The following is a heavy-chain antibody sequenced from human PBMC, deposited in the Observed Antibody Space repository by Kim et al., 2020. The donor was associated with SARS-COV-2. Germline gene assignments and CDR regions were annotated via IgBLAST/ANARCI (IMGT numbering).Heavy chain of an antibody. V-gene: IGHV4-34*01. J-gene: IGHJ4*02. CDR3: ATAYGDYVLDY. D-gene: IGHD4-17*01. CDR2: T. Sequence: TNYNPSLKSRVTISVDTSKNQFSLKLSSVTAADTAVYYCATAYGDYVLDYWGQGTLVTVSS.